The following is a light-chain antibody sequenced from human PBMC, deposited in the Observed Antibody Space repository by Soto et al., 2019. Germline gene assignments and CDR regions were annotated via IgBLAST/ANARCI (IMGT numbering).Light chain of an antibody. J-gene: IGKJ1*01. CDR3: QQYGASPT. V-gene: IGKV3-20*01. CDR2: GAS. Sequence: EIVLTQSPGTLSLSPGERGTLSCRASQSVSSSNLAWYQLKPGRAPRLLIYGASGRATGIPDRFSGSGSGTDFPLTISRLEPEDFAVYYCQQYGASPTFGQGTKVDI. CDR1: QSVSSSN.